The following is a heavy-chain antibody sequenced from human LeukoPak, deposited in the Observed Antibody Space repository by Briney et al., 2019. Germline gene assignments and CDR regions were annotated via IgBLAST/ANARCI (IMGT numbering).Heavy chain of an antibody. Sequence: SETLSLTCTVSGGSISNYYWSWIRQPPGKGLEWIGYIYYSGSTNYNPSLKSRVTIPLDTPKNQFSLKLSSVTAADTAVYYCARHSAHSSTNDAFGLWGQGTLVTVSS. CDR3: ARHSAHSSTNDAFGL. CDR2: IYYSGST. CDR1: GGSISNYY. D-gene: IGHD6-13*01. V-gene: IGHV4-59*01. J-gene: IGHJ3*01.